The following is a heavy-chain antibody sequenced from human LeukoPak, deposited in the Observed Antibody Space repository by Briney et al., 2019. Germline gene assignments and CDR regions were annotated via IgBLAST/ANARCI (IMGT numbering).Heavy chain of an antibody. CDR2: IYTSGST. V-gene: IGHV4-61*02. J-gene: IGHJ4*02. D-gene: IGHD3-10*01. Sequence: SETLSLTCTVSGGSISSGSYYWSWIRQPAGKGLEWIGRIYTSGSTNYNPSLKSRVTISVDTSKNQFSLKLSSVTAADTAVYYCAREFGGLSLWVQFDYWGQGTLVTVSS. CDR3: AREFGGLSLWVQFDY. CDR1: GGSISSGSYY.